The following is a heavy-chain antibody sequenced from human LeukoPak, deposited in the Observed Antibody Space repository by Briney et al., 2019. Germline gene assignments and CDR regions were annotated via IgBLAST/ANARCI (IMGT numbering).Heavy chain of an antibody. CDR3: ARDYGGNSEYWYFDL. CDR1: GGSISSSSFY. J-gene: IGHJ2*01. Sequence: SETLSLTCTVSGGSISSSSFYWGWIRQPPGKGLEWIGSIYYSGSTYYNPSLKSRVTISVDTSKNQFSLKLSSVTAADTAVYYCARDYGGNSEYWYFDLWGRGTLVTVSS. V-gene: IGHV4-39*07. CDR2: IYYSGST. D-gene: IGHD4-23*01.